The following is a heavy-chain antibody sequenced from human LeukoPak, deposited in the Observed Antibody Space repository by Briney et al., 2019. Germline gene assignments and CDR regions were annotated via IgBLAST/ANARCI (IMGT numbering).Heavy chain of an antibody. D-gene: IGHD1-1*01. V-gene: IGHV1-69*13. CDR1: GGTFSSYA. CDR3: ARGAPRYSVDY. CDR2: IIPIFGTA. Sequence: ASAKVSCKASGGTFSSYAISWVRQAPGQGLEWMGGIIPIFGTANYAQKFQGRVTITAGESTSTAYMELSSLRSEDTAVYYCARGAPRYSVDYWGQGTLVTVSS. J-gene: IGHJ4*02.